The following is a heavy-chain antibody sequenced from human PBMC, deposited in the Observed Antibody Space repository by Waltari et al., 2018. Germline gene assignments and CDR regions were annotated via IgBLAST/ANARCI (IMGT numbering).Heavy chain of an antibody. D-gene: IGHD6-19*01. CDR3: AKTKEQWLVLDY. V-gene: IGHV3-23*01. CDR2: ISGSGGST. Sequence: EVQLLESGGGLVQPGGSLRLSCAASGFTFSSYAMSWVRQAPGKALEWVSAISGSGGSTYYADAVKGRFTISRDNSKNTLYLQMNSLRAEDTAVYYCAKTKEQWLVLDYWGQGTLVTVSS. J-gene: IGHJ4*02. CDR1: GFTFSSYA.